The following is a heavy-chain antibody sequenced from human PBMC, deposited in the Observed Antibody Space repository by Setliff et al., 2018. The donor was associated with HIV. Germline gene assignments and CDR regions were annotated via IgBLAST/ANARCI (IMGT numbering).Heavy chain of an antibody. J-gene: IGHJ3*02. CDR2: ISGSGGST. CDR3: AKLGRGSYDFWSGPRDAFDI. V-gene: IGHV3-23*01. CDR1: GFTFSSYA. D-gene: IGHD3-3*01. Sequence: HPGGSLRLSCAASGFTFSSYAMSWVRQAPGKGLEWVSAISGSGGSTYYADSVKGRFTISRDNSKNTLYLQMNSLRAEDTAVYYCAKLGRGSYDFWSGPRDAFDIWGQGTMVTVSS.